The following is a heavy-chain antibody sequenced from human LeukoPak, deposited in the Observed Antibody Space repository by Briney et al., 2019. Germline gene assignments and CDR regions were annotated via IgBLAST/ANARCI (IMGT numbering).Heavy chain of an antibody. V-gene: IGHV1-2*02. CDR2: INPNSGGT. Sequence: ASVKVSCKASGYTFTGYYMHWVRQAPGQGLEWMGWINPNSGGTNYAQKFQGRVTMTRDTSISTAYMELSRLRSDDTAVYYCARDVSVSYYDSSGYLYWGQGTLVTVSS. D-gene: IGHD3-22*01. CDR1: GYTFTGYY. CDR3: ARDVSVSYYDSSGYLY. J-gene: IGHJ4*02.